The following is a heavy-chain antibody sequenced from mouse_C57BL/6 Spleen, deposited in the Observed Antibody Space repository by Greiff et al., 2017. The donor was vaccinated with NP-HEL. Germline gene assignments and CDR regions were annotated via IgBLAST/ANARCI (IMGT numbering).Heavy chain of an antibody. D-gene: IGHD1-1*01. V-gene: IGHV10-1*01. CDR2: IRSKSNNYAT. Sequence: EVKLVESGGGLVQPKGSLKLSCAASGFSFNTYAMNWVRQAPGKGLEWVARIRSKSNNYATYYADSVKDRFTISRDDSESMLYLQMNNLKTEDTAIYYCVRQGYYYGSRDYAMDYWGQGTSVTVSS. J-gene: IGHJ4*01. CDR3: VRQGYYYGSRDYAMDY. CDR1: GFSFNTYA.